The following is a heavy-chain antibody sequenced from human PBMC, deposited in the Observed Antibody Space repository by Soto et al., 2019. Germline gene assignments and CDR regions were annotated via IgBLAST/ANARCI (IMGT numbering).Heavy chain of an antibody. D-gene: IGHD2-2*02. V-gene: IGHV5-10-1*01. Sequence: GESLKISCKGSGYSFTSYWISWVCQMPGKGLEWMGRIDPSDSYTNYSPSFQGHVTISADKSISTAYLQWSSLKASDTAMYYCARLTYCSSTSCYNMVYWGQGTLVTSPQ. CDR2: IDPSDSYT. CDR1: GYSFTSYW. J-gene: IGHJ4*02. CDR3: ARLTYCSSTSCYNMVY.